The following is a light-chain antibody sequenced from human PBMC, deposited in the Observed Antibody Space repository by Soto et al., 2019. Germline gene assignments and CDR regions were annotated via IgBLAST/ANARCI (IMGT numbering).Light chain of an antibody. CDR1: QSVSNS. V-gene: IGKV3-11*01. CDR3: HQRYNWPRVT. J-gene: IGKJ5*01. Sequence: EIVLTQSPATLSLSPGARVTLSCRASQSVSNSLAWYQQKPGQPPRLLIYDVSNRATGIPARFSGSGSGTDFTLTITSLEPEDFAVYFCHQRYNWPRVTFGPGTQLEIK. CDR2: DVS.